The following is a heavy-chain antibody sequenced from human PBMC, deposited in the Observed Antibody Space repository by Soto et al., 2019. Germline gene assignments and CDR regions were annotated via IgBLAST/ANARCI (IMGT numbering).Heavy chain of an antibody. Sequence: SETLSLTCTVSGGSISSYYWSWIRQPPGKGLEWIGYIYYSGSTNYNPSLKSRVTISVDTSKNQFSLKLSSVTAADTAVYYCARKPELYCSGGSCYSPLPVYLDVWGKGTTVTGSS. CDR2: IYYSGST. CDR3: ARKPELYCSGGSCYSPLPVYLDV. V-gene: IGHV4-59*01. J-gene: IGHJ6*03. CDR1: GGSISSYY. D-gene: IGHD2-15*01.